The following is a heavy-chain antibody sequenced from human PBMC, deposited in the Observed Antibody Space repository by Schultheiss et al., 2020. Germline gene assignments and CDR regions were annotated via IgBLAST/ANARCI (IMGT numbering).Heavy chain of an antibody. CDR2: MNPNSGNT. V-gene: IGHV1-8*02. Sequence: ASVTVSCKASGYTFTGYYMHWVRQATGQGLEWMGWMNPNSGNTGYAQKFQGRVTMTRNTSISTAYMELSSLRSEDTAVYYCARGRITMSPDAFDIWGQGTMVTVSS. CDR3: ARGRITMSPDAFDI. D-gene: IGHD3-22*01. CDR1: GYTFTGYY. J-gene: IGHJ3*02.